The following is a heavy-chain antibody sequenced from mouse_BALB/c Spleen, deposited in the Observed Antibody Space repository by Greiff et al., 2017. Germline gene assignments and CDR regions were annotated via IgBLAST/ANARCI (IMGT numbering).Heavy chain of an antibody. CDR2: ISSGSSTI. V-gene: IGHV5-17*02. D-gene: IGHD3-3*01. Sequence: EVKLEESGGGLVQPGGSRKLSCAASGFTFSSFGMHWVRQAPEKGLEWVAYISSGSSTIYYADTVKGRFTISRDNPKNTLFLQMTSLRSEDTAMYYCARQGTGAMDYWGQGTSVTVSS. CDR3: ARQGTGAMDY. J-gene: IGHJ4*01. CDR1: GFTFSSFG.